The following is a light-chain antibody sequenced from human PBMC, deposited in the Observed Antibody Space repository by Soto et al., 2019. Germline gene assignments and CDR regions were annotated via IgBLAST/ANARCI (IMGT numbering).Light chain of an antibody. CDR2: DVS. Sequence: QSALTQPASVSGSPGQSITISCTGTTSYVGAYNHVSWYQHHPGKAPKLMIYDVSNRPSGVSNRFSGSKSGNTASLTISGLQAEDEADYYCLSYTTSTTYVFGTGTKVTVL. J-gene: IGLJ1*01. CDR3: LSYTTSTTYV. V-gene: IGLV2-14*03. CDR1: TSYVGAYNH.